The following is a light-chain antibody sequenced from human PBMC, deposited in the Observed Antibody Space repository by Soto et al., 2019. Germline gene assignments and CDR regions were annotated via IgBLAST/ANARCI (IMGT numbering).Light chain of an antibody. CDR3: HDRSHFPRST. Sequence: EIVLTQSPATLSLSPGESATLSCRASQSVPRHFAWYQQRPGQAPRLLIYDIYYRDTGIPARFSGSGSGTYFTLTILSLEPEDSAVYYSHDRSHFPRSTFGQGTKLEIK. CDR2: DIY. CDR1: QSVPRH. V-gene: IGKV3-11*01. J-gene: IGKJ2*02.